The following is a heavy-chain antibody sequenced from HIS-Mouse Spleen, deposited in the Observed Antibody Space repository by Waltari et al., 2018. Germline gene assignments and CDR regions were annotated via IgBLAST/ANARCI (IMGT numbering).Heavy chain of an antibody. CDR3: AKASSGWLDY. D-gene: IGHD6-19*01. CDR2: ISYDGSNK. Sequence: QVQLVESGGGVVQPGRSLRLSCAASGFTFSSYGMHWVSQAPGKGLEWVPVISYDGSNKYDADSVKGRFTISRDNSKNTLYLQMNSLRAEDTAVYYCAKASSGWLDYWGQGTLVTVSS. CDR1: GFTFSSYG. J-gene: IGHJ4*02. V-gene: IGHV3-30*18.